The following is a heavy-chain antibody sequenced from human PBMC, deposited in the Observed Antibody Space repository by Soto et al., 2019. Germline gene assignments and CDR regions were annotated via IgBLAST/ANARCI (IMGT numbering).Heavy chain of an antibody. D-gene: IGHD2-8*02. CDR1: RGTFSSYT. CDR3: ARDRRDVLADY. V-gene: IGHV1-69*08. CDR2: IIPILGIA. J-gene: IGHJ4*02. Sequence: QVQLVQSGAEVKKPGSSVKVSCKASRGTFSSYTISWVRQAPGQGLEWMGRIIPILGIANYAQKFQGRVTITADKSTSTAYMELSSLRSEDTAVYYCARDRRDVLADYWGQGTLVTVSS.